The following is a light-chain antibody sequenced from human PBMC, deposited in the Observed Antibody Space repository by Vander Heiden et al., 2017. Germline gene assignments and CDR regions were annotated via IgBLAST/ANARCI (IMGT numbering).Light chain of an antibody. Sequence: IQITQSPSTLSASVGDRVTITCRASQSISSWLAWYQQKPGKAPKLLIYKASSLESGVPSRFSGSGSGTEFTLTISSLQPDDFATYYCQQYNSYSTFGQGTKVEIK. CDR2: KAS. J-gene: IGKJ1*01. V-gene: IGKV1-5*03. CDR3: QQYNSYST. CDR1: QSISSW.